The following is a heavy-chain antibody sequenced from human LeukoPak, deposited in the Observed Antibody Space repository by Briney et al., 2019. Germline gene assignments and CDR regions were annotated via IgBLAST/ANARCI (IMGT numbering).Heavy chain of an antibody. D-gene: IGHD3-9*01. J-gene: IGHJ4*02. V-gene: IGHV1-69*13. Sequence: ASVKVSCKASGGTFSSYAISWVRQAPGQGLEWMGGIIPIFGTANYAQKFQGRVTITAGESTSTAYMELSSLRSEDTAVYYCARPSHDLVGPYYFDYWGQGTLVTVSS. CDR1: GGTFSSYA. CDR2: IIPIFGTA. CDR3: ARPSHDLVGPYYFDY.